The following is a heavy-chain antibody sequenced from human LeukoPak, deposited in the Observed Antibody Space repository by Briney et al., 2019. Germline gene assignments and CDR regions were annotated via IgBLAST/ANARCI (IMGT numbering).Heavy chain of an antibody. CDR2: IKSKTDGGTT. J-gene: IGHJ4*02. V-gene: IGHV3-15*01. CDR3: TTDALRGYSYGYGY. Sequence: GGSLRLSCAASGFTFSNAWMSWVRQAPGKGLEWVGRIKSKTDGGTTDYAAPVKGRFTISRDDSKNTLYLQMNSLKTEDTAVYYCTTDALRGYSYGYGYWGQGTLVTVSS. CDR1: GFTFSNAW. D-gene: IGHD5-18*01.